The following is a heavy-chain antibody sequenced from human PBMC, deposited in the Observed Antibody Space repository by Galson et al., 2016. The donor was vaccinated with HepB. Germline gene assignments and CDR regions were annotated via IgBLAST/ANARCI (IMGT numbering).Heavy chain of an antibody. CDR3: ARDPQYCGMDV. Sequence: SVKVSCKASGYTFTRYGISWVRQAPGQGLEWMAWISAFNANTNYAQKLQGRVTMTTDTSTSTAYMELRSLRSDDTAVYYCARDPQYCGMDVWGQGTTVTVSS. CDR1: GYTFTRYG. V-gene: IGHV1-18*01. CDR2: ISAFNANT. J-gene: IGHJ6*02.